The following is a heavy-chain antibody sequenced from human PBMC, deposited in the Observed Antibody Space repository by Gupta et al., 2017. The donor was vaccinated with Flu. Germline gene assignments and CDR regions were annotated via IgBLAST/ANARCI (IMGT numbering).Heavy chain of an antibody. CDR2: INHSGST. Sequence: QVQLQQWGAGLLKPSETLSLTCAVYGGSFSGYYWSWIRQPPGKGLEWIGEINHSGSTNYNPSLKSRVTISVDTSKNQFSLKLSSVTAADTAVYYCASSLVVRSFFDYWGQGTLVTVSS. CDR1: GGSFSGYY. V-gene: IGHV4-34*01. D-gene: IGHD3-10*01. CDR3: ASSLVVRSFFDY. J-gene: IGHJ4*02.